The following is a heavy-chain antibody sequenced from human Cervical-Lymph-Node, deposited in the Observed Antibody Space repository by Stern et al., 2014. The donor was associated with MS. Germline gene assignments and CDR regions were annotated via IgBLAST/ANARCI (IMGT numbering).Heavy chain of an antibody. D-gene: IGHD3-22*01. CDR3: ARFYDTSGYYLGTVTDY. V-gene: IGHV3-21*01. CDR2: ISSSSSYK. CDR1: GFTFSSYN. J-gene: IGHJ4*02. Sequence: EVQLVESGGGLVKPGGSLRLSCAASGFTFSSYNMNWVRQAPGKGLEWVSSISSSSSYKYYADSVEGRFTISRDNAKNSLYLQMSSLRAEDTAVYYCARFYDTSGYYLGTVTDYWGQGTLVTVSS.